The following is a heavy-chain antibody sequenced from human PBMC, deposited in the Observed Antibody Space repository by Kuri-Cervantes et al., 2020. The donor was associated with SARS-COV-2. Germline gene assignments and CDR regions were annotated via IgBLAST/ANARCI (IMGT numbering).Heavy chain of an antibody. J-gene: IGHJ4*02. D-gene: IGHD5-18*01. CDR3: VCDTNRVKVY. CDR2: INQDGSAT. CDR1: GFTFRSYW. V-gene: IGHV3-7*02. Sequence: GESLKISCAVSGFTFRSYWMSWVRQAPGKGLEYVANINQDGSATYYVDSVKGRFTISRDNTESSLYPQMNSLRAEDTAVYYCVCDTNRVKVYWGQGTLVTVSS.